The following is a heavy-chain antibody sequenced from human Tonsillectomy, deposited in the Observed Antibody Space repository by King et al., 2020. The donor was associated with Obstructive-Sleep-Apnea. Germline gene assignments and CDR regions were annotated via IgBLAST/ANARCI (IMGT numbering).Heavy chain of an antibody. CDR2: IKQDGSEK. CDR1: GFTFSNYW. CDR3: ARDSGNFDY. V-gene: IGHV3-7*03. D-gene: IGHD1-26*01. Sequence: VQLVQSGGGLVQPGGSLRLSCAASGFTFSNYWMSWVRQAPGKGLEWVANIKQDGSEKYYVDSVKGRFTISRDNAKTSLSLQMNSLRAEDTAVYYCARDSGNFDYWGQGTLVTVSS. J-gene: IGHJ4*02.